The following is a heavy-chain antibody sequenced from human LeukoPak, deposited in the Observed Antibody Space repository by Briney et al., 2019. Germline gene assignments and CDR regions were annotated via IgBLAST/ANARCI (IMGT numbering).Heavy chain of an antibody. V-gene: IGHV3-23*01. Sequence: PGGSLRFSCAASGFTFNSYAMSWVRQAPGKGLEWVSVISGSGSNTSYADSVKGRFTISRDNSKNTLYLQMNSLRAEDTAVYYCAKRDSNDYYYSASDYWGQGTLVTVSS. CDR3: AKRDSNDYYYSASDY. J-gene: IGHJ4*02. CDR1: GFTFNSYA. D-gene: IGHD3-22*01. CDR2: ISGSGSNT.